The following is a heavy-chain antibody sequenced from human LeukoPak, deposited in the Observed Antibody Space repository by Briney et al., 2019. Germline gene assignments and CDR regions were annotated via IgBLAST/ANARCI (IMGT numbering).Heavy chain of an antibody. V-gene: IGHV3-7*01. CDR3: ARPAYTAAYDL. D-gene: IGHD3-16*01. J-gene: IGHJ3*01. CDR1: GFTFSRYW. Sequence: GGSLRLSCAASGFTFSRYWMSWVRQAPGKGLEWVANMKGDGSEIHYVDSVRGRFTISRDNAKNSLFLQMNNLRPDDTAVYFCARPAYTAAYDLWGQGTLVTVSS. CDR2: MKGDGSEI.